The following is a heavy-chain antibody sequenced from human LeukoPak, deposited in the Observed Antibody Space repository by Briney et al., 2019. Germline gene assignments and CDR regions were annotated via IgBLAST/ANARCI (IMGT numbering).Heavy chain of an antibody. J-gene: IGHJ6*03. CDR3: ARDPGGYCSSTSCSTYYYYYMDV. Sequence: GGSLRLSCAASGFTFSSYAMHWVRQAPGKGLEWVAVISYDGSNKYYADSVKGRFTISRDNSKNTLYLQMNSLRAEDTAVYYCARDPGGYCSSTSCSTYYYYYMDVWGKGTTVTVSS. CDR2: ISYDGSNK. CDR1: GFTFSSYA. V-gene: IGHV3-30-3*01. D-gene: IGHD2-2*01.